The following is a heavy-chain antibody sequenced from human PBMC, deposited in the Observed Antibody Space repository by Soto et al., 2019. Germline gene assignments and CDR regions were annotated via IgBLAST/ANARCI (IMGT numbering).Heavy chain of an antibody. V-gene: IGHV3-23*01. J-gene: IGHJ4*02. CDR2: ISGNGGTA. D-gene: IGHD2-15*01. CDR1: GFTFSVYG. CDR3: AKNPEEIVPGGADY. Sequence: EVQLLESGGGLVQPGGSLRLSCAASGFTFSVYGMTWVRQGPGKGLGWVSLISGNGGTAYYADSVEGRFTISRDNSKNTLYLRMNRLRAAATAVYYCAKNPEEIVPGGADYWAQGTLVTVSS.